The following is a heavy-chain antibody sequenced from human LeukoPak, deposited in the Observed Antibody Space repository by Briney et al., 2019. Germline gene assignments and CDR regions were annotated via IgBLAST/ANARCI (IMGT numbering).Heavy chain of an antibody. CDR1: GGTFSSYA. J-gene: IGHJ6*02. CDR2: IIPIFGTA. Sequence: SVKVSCKASGGTFSSYAISWVRQAPGQGLEWMGGIIPIFGTANYAQKFQGRVTITADESTSTAYMELSSLRSEDTAVCYCARVLRYFDWLYKPYYYGMDVWGQGTTVTVSS. V-gene: IGHV1-69*01. D-gene: IGHD3-9*01. CDR3: ARVLRYFDWLYKPYYYGMDV.